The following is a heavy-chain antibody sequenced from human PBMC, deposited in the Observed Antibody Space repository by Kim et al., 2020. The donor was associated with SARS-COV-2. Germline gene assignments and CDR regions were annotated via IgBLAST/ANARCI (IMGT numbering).Heavy chain of an antibody. CDR1: GFTFSNDA. CDR3: SCTSVYGLYYYG. CDR2: IRGRGGGG. Sequence: GGSLRLSCAASGFTFSNDAMSWVRQAPGKGLEWVARIRGRGGGGYIAYSAQGQVTFTRANYKTTVTLYMQIHSVENEDAYYYSCTSVYGLYYYG. J-gene: IGHJ6*01. V-gene: IGHV3-23*01. D-gene: IGHD3-16*01.